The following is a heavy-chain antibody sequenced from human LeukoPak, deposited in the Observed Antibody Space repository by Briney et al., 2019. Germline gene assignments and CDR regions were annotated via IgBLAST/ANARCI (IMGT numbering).Heavy chain of an antibody. CDR3: ARVYCSSTSCYTGDAFDI. J-gene: IGHJ3*02. D-gene: IGHD2-2*02. CDR2: IIPIFGTA. CDR1: GGTFSSYA. Sequence: SVKVSCKASGGTFSSYAISWVRQAPGQGLEWMGRIIPIFGTANYAQKFQGRVTMTRDTSISTAYMELSRLRSDDTAVYYCARVYCSSTSCYTGDAFDIWGQGTMVTVSS. V-gene: IGHV1-69*05.